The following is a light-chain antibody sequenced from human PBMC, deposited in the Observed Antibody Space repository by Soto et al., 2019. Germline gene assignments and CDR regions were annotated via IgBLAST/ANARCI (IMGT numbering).Light chain of an antibody. CDR1: SSNIGSNY. Sequence: QSVLTQPPSASGTPGQRVTISCSGSSSNIGSNYVYWYQQLPGTAPKLLIYRNNQRPSGVPDRFSGSKSGTSASLAISGLRSEVEADYYCAAWDDSWGVVFGGGTQLTVL. J-gene: IGLJ2*01. CDR3: AAWDDSWGVV. V-gene: IGLV1-47*01. CDR2: RNN.